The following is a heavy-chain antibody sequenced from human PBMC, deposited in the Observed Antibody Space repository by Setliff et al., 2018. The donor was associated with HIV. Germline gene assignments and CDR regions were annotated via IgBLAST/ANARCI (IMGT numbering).Heavy chain of an antibody. CDR1: GFTFSRYE. Sequence: GGSLRLSCAASGFTFSRYEMNWVRQAPGKGLEWVSYISSSGGTIYYADSVKGRFTVSRDSAQSSLYLQMSSLRAEDTAVYYCARSHYSRGESFDYWGQGTLVTVSS. D-gene: IGHD2-21*01. CDR3: ARSHYSRGESFDY. J-gene: IGHJ4*02. V-gene: IGHV3-48*03. CDR2: ISSSGGTI.